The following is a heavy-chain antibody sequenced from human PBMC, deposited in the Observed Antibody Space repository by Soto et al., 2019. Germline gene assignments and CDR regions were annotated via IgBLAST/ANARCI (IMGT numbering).Heavy chain of an antibody. J-gene: IGHJ4*02. Sequence: EVQMVESGGGLVQPVGSLRLSCVVSGFTFSSYWMHWVRQGPGKGLVWVSRIDIDGSVTNYADSVKGRFTISRDNAKNTVYLQMSSLRAEDTAVYYCATLNSFGADYWGQGTLVTVSS. D-gene: IGHD3-3*01. CDR1: GFTFSSYW. V-gene: IGHV3-74*01. CDR2: IDIDGSVT. CDR3: ATLNSFGADY.